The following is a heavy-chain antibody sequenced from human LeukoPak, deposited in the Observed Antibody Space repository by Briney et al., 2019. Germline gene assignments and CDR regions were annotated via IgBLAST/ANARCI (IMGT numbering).Heavy chain of an antibody. V-gene: IGHV4-34*01. CDR3: ARHVPSTIVVVTPYFDY. CDR2: INHSGST. J-gene: IGHJ4*02. D-gene: IGHD3-22*01. CDR1: GGSFSGYY. Sequence: PSETLSLTCAVYGGSFSGYYWSWIRQPPGKGLEWIGEINHSGSTNYNPSLKSRVTISVDTSKNQFSLKLSSVTAADTAVYYCARHVPSTIVVVTPYFDYWDQGTLVTVSS.